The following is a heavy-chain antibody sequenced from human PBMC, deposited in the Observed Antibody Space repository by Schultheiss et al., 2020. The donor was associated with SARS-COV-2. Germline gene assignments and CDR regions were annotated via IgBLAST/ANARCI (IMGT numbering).Heavy chain of an antibody. CDR2: IYSGGST. V-gene: IGHV3-53*05. CDR3: AKDQAPGFYYGMDV. Sequence: GGSLRLSCAASGFTVSSNYMSWVRQAPGKGLEWVSVIYSGGSTYYADSVKGRFTISRDNSKNTLYLQMNSLRAEDTAVYYCAKDQAPGFYYGMDVWGQGTTVTVSS. CDR1: GFTVSSNY. J-gene: IGHJ6*02.